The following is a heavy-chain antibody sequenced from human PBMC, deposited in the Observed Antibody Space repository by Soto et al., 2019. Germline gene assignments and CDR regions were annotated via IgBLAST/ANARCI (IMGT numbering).Heavy chain of an antibody. J-gene: IGHJ4*02. CDR1: GGSISSSSYC. Sequence: QLQLQESGPGLVKPSETLSLTCTVSGGSISSSSYCWGWIRQPPGKGLEWIGSLYYSGSTNYRPSLKGRVTISVDTSKNQFSLKLTSVTAADTAVYYCARHREVGASRGFNFDYWGQGTLVTVSS. CDR3: ARHREVGASRGFNFDY. V-gene: IGHV4-39*01. D-gene: IGHD1-26*01. CDR2: LYYSGST.